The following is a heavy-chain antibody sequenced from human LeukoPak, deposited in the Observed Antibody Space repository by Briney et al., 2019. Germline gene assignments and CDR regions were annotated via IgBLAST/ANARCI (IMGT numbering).Heavy chain of an antibody. D-gene: IGHD3-9*01. V-gene: IGHV3-48*01. CDR3: ARAFYDILTGYYLFDY. CDR2: ISSSSSTI. CDR1: GFTFSSYS. Sequence: QPGGSLRLSCAASGFTFSSYSMNWVRQAPGKGLEWVSYISSSSSTIYYADSVKGRFTISRDNAKNSLYLQMNSLRAEDTAVYYCARAFYDILTGYYLFDYWGQGTLVTVSS. J-gene: IGHJ4*02.